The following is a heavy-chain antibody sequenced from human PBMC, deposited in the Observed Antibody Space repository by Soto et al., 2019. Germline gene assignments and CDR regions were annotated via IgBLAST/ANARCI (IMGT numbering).Heavy chain of an antibody. CDR3: AAYYDCWSGYHGYIGYFDY. V-gene: IGHV4-39*01. Sequence: ASETLSLACSVSGGSISSHSHYWGWIRQPPGKGLEWIGSIYFSGRNNYNTSLKSRVIMSTDMSKNQFSLNLSSVTAADTAVYYCAAYYDCWSGYHGYIGYFDYWGQGTLVTVSS. J-gene: IGHJ4*02. CDR1: GGSISSHSHY. CDR2: IYFSGRN. D-gene: IGHD3-3*01.